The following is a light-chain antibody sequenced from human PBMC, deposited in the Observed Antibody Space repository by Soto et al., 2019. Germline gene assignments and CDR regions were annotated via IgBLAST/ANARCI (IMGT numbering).Light chain of an antibody. CDR1: QSVGKY. J-gene: IGKJ1*01. Sequence: EIVITQSPATRSLSPGERATLSCRASQSVGKYLVWYQQTPGQAPRLLIYDASNRANGIPARFSGSGSGTDFTLTISSLEPEDVAVYSCQPRGNRRTWTFGQGTKVDIK. CDR2: DAS. V-gene: IGKV3-11*01. CDR3: QPRGNRRTWT.